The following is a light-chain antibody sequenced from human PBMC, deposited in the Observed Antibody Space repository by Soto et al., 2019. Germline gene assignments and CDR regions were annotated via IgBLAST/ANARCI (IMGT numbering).Light chain of an antibody. Sequence: DIVMNQSPDSLTVSLGERATINCKSSQSILSSSNNKNYLVWYQQKPGHPPKVLINWASNRESGVPDRFSGSGSGADFNLTISSLQAEDVTVYYCQQYSSTPPTFGGGTKLEIK. CDR3: QQYSSTPPT. V-gene: IGKV4-1*01. J-gene: IGKJ4*01. CDR1: QSILSSSNNKNY. CDR2: WAS.